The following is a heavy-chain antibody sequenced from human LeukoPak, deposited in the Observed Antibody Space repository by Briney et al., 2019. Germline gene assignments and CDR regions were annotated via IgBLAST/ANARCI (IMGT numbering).Heavy chain of an antibody. CDR2: VDPEYGET. Sequence: ASVKVSCKASGYTFTDYYMHWVQQAPGKGLEWMGRVDPEYGETIYAEKFQGRVTITADTSTDTAYMELSSLRAEDTAVYYCATERPAYDSSGYFDYWGQGTLVTVSS. V-gene: IGHV1-69-2*01. CDR3: ATERPAYDSSGYFDY. J-gene: IGHJ4*02. D-gene: IGHD3-22*01. CDR1: GYTFTDYY.